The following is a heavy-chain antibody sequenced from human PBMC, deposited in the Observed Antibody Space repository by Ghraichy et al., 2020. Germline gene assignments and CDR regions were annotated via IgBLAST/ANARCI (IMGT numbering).Heavy chain of an antibody. J-gene: IGHJ6*03. Sequence: SETLSLTCAVYGGSFSGYYWSWIRQPPGKGLEWIGEINHSGSTNYNPSLKSRVTISVDTSKNQFSLKLSSVTAADTAVYYCARNNHGSGSYYNLNYYYYYMDVWGKGTTVTVSS. CDR1: GGSFSGYY. CDR3: ARNNHGSGSYYNLNYYYYYMDV. CDR2: INHSGST. D-gene: IGHD3-10*01. V-gene: IGHV4-34*01.